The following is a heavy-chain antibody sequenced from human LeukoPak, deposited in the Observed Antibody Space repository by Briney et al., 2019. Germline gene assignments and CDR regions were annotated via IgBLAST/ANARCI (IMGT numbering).Heavy chain of an antibody. CDR3: AREMGGYPFDY. CDR2: ISSGSSFM. CDR1: GFTFSRYS. V-gene: IGHV3-21*01. D-gene: IGHD5-12*01. J-gene: IGHJ4*02. Sequence: PGGSLRLSCAASGFTFSRYSMNWVRQAPGKGLEWVSSISSGSSFMYYADSVKGRFTVSRDNAKNSLYLQMNSLRAEDTAVYYCAREMGGYPFDYWGQGTLVTVSS.